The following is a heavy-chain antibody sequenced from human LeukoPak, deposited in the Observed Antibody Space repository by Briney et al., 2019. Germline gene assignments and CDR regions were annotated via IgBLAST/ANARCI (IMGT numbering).Heavy chain of an antibody. CDR2: INHSGST. CDR1: GGSFSGYY. D-gene: IGHD6-13*01. J-gene: IGHJ4*02. Sequence: PSETLSLTCAVYGGSFSGYYWSWIRRPPGKGLEWIGEINHSGSTNYNPSLKSRVTISVDTSKNQFSLKLSSVTAADTAVYYCASFGGAAGIFDYWGQGTLVTVSS. V-gene: IGHV4-34*01. CDR3: ASFGGAAGIFDY.